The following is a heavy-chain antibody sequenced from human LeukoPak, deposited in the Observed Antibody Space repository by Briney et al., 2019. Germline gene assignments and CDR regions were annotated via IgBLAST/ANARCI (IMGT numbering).Heavy chain of an antibody. Sequence: SETLSLTCTVSGGYISSGSYYWSWIRQPAGKGLEWIGRIYTSGGTNYNPSLKSRVTISVDTSKNQFSLKLSSVTAADTAVYYCASGGVVPATYYYYYYMDVWGKGTTVTVSS. CDR1: GGYISSGSYY. D-gene: IGHD2-2*01. J-gene: IGHJ6*03. CDR2: IYTSGGT. CDR3: ASGGVVPATYYYYYYMDV. V-gene: IGHV4-61*02.